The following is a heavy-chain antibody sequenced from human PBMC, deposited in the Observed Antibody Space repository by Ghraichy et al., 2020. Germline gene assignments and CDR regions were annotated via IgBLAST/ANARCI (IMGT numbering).Heavy chain of an antibody. Sequence: GGSLRLSCAASGFTFSSYWMHWVRQAPGKGLVWVSRINSDGRGTSYADSVKGRFTISRDNAKNTLYLQMNSLRAEDTAVYYCARDSYSKRTSFDYWGQGTLVTVSS. V-gene: IGHV3-74*01. J-gene: IGHJ4*02. CDR3: ARDSYSKRTSFDY. CDR1: GFTFSSYW. D-gene: IGHD4-11*01. CDR2: INSDGRGT.